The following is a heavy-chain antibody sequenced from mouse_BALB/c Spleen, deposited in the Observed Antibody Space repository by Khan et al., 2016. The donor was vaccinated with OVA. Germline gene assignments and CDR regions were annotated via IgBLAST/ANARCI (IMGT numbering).Heavy chain of an antibody. CDR3: ARYYGNYGWYFDV. V-gene: IGHV2-9*02. J-gene: IGHJ1*01. CDR1: GFSLTSYG. CDR2: IWTGGSI. Sequence: QVQLKQSGPGLVAPSQSLSITCTVSGFSLTSYGVHWVRQPPGKGLEWLGVIWTGGSINYNSALMSRLSISKDNSKSQVFLKMNSLQTDDTAMYYCARYYGNYGWYFDVWGAGTTVTVSS. D-gene: IGHD2-1*01.